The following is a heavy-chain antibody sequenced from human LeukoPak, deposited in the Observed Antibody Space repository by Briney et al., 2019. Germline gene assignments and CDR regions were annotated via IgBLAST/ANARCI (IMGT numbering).Heavy chain of an antibody. Sequence: GGSLRLSCVGSGFSFNTWITWVRQAPGKGLEWVANIKEDGTEKYYVDSVKGRFTISRDNGKNSVYLQMNSLRVEDTAVYYCARDLGWLLLDYWGQGTLVTVSS. CDR1: GFSFNTW. J-gene: IGHJ4*02. CDR3: ARDLGWLLLDY. V-gene: IGHV3-7*01. D-gene: IGHD1-26*01. CDR2: IKEDGTEK.